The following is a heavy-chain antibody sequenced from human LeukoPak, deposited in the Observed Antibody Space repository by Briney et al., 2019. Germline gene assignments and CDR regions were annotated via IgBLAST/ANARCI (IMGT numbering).Heavy chain of an antibody. D-gene: IGHD6-19*01. CDR3: AREAYSSAVGGY. Sequence: ASVTVSCKASGYTFTNHYVHWVRQAPEQGLEWMGVINPSGGGTTYAQNFQGRVTMTRVTSTSTVYMELSSLRSEDTAVYYCAREAYSSAVGGYWGQGTLVTVPS. CDR2: INPSGGGT. J-gene: IGHJ4*02. CDR1: GYTFTNHY. V-gene: IGHV1-46*01.